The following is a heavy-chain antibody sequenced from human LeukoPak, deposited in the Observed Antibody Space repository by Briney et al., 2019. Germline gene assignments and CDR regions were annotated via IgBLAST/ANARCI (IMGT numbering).Heavy chain of an antibody. J-gene: IGHJ4*02. CDR2: INYDGTTT. V-gene: IGHV3-74*01. CDR1: GFNFSSYW. D-gene: IGHD6-13*01. Sequence: GGSLRLSCAASGFNFSSYWMHWVRQAPGKGLVWISRINYDGTTTSYADSVKGRFTISRDDSKNTLYLQMNSLKTEDTAVHYCTTGLRAADTNWGLGTLVTVSS. CDR3: TTGLRAADTN.